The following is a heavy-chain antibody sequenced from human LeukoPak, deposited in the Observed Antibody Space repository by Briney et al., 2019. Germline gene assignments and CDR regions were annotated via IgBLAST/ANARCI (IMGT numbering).Heavy chain of an antibody. J-gene: IGHJ6*04. D-gene: IGHD3-10*01. CDR3: AKDRDPGGMDV. Sequence: GGSLRLSCAASGFTFSSYGMHWVRQAPGKGLEWMAVISYDGSNKYYADSVKGRFTISRDNSKNTLYLQMNSLRAEDTAVYYCAKDRDPGGMDVWGKGTTVTVSS. V-gene: IGHV3-30*18. CDR1: GFTFSSYG. CDR2: ISYDGSNK.